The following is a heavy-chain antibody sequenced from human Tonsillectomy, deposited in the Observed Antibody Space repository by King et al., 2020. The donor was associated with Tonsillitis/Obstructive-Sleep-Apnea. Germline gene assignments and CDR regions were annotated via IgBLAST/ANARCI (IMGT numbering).Heavy chain of an antibody. CDR1: GFTFSSYA. D-gene: IGHD3-3*01. V-gene: IGHV3-23*04. CDR3: AKAPSIFGVVYYYYYMDV. J-gene: IGHJ6*03. Sequence: VQLVESGGGLVQPGGSLRLSCAASGFTFSSYAMSWVRQAPGKGLEWVSAISGSGGSTYYADSVKGRFTISRDNSKNTLYLQMNSLRAEDTAVYYCAKAPSIFGVVYYYYYMDVWGKGTTVTVSS. CDR2: ISGSGGST.